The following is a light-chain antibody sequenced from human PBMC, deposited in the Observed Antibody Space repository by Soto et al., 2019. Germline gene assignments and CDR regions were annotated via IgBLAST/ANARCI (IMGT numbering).Light chain of an antibody. CDR3: SSYTATNTYV. J-gene: IGLJ1*01. CDR2: EVI. Sequence: QSALTQPASVSGSPGQSITISCTGTGSDVGGYNYVSWSQQHPGKAPKLMIYEVINRASGVSYRFSGSKSGNTASLTISGLQAEDEADYYCSSYTATNTYVFGTGTKLTVL. V-gene: IGLV2-14*01. CDR1: GSDVGGYNY.